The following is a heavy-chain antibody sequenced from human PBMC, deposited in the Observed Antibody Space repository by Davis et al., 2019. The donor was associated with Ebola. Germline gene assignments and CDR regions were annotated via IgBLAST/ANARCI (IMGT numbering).Heavy chain of an antibody. CDR1: GYTFTNYY. CDR2: INPAGGSA. D-gene: IGHD2-15*01. J-gene: IGHJ4*02. CDR3: ARSDNVDY. V-gene: IGHV1-46*03. Sequence: ASVKVSCKASGYTFTNYYMHWVRQAPGQGLEWVGRINPAGGSADYAQKFQGRVTMTRDTSTTTVYMELRSLSHDDTAVYYCARSDNVDYWGQGTLVTVSS.